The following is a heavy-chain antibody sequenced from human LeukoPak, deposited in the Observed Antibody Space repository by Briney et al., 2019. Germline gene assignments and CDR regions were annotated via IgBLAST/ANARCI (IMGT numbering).Heavy chain of an antibody. V-gene: IGHV1-69*06. CDR3: ASRWQVRGGFDY. CDR2: IIPIFGTA. J-gene: IGHJ4*02. Sequence: SVKVSCKASGGTFSSYAISWVRQAPGQGLEWMGGIIPIFGTANYAQKFQGRVTITADKSTSTAYMELSSLRSEDTAVYYCASRWQVRGGFDYWGQGTLVTVSS. D-gene: IGHD6-19*01. CDR1: GGTFSSYA.